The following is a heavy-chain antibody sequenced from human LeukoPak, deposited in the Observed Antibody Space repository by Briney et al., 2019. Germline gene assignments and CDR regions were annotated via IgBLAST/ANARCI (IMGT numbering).Heavy chain of an antibody. CDR3: TRDIVYLQLEY. CDR2: IGKDGSEK. CDR1: GFTFSSYS. J-gene: IGHJ4*02. D-gene: IGHD1-1*01. V-gene: IGHV3-7*01. Sequence: GGSLRLSCAASGFTFSSYSMNWVRQAPGKGLEWVASIGKDGSEKSYVDSVKGRFTISRDNARNSLYLQMSSLRVEDTAVYYCTRDIVYLQLEYWGQGALVTVSS.